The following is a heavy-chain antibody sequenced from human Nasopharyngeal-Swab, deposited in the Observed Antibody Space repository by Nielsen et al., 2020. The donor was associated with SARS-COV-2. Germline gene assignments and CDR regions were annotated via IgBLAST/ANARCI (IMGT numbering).Heavy chain of an antibody. CDR1: GFTFSGSA. V-gene: IGHV3-73*01. CDR2: IRSKANSYAT. Sequence: GGSLRLSCAASGFTFSGSAMHWVRQAPGKGLEWVGRIRSKANSYATAYAASVKGRFTISRDDSKNTAYLQMNSLKTEDTAVYYCTSSIAAAGSRYYYYYMDVWGKGTTVTVSS. D-gene: IGHD6-13*01. CDR3: TSSIAAAGSRYYYYYMDV. J-gene: IGHJ6*03.